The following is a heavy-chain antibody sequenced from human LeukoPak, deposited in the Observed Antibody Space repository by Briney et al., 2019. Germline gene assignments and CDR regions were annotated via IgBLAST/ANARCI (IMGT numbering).Heavy chain of an antibody. V-gene: IGHV3-23*01. CDR2: ISGSGGST. Sequence: GGTLRLSCAASGFTFSSYGMSWVRQAPGKGLEWVSAISGSGGSTYYADSVKGRFTISRDNSKNTLYLQMNSLRAEDTAVYYCAKDRARIVVVSAAMGYWGQGTLVTVSS. CDR1: GFTFSSYG. D-gene: IGHD2-2*01. CDR3: AKDRARIVVVSAAMGY. J-gene: IGHJ4*02.